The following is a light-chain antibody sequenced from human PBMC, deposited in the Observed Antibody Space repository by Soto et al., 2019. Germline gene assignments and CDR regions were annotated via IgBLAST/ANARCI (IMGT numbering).Light chain of an antibody. J-gene: IGKJ5*01. V-gene: IGKV1-39*01. CDR3: QQSYNTPPIT. CDR2: AAS. Sequence: DIQMTQSPSSLSASVGDRVTISCRASQSISTFLNWYQQKPGKPPKLLIYAASNLQSGVPSRFSVGGSGADFTLTINTLQPEDFSTYYCQQSYNTPPITFGQGTRLEIK. CDR1: QSISTF.